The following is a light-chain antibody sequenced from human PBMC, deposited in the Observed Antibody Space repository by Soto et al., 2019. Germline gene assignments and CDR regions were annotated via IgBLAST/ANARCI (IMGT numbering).Light chain of an antibody. J-gene: IGKJ1*01. CDR3: QQRSNWPRT. Sequence: EIVLTQSPGTLSLSPGERATLSCRASQSVSSNLAWYQQKPGQAPRLLIYDASTRATGIPARFSGSGSGTEFTLTISNLEPEDFAVYYCQQRSNWPRTFGQGAKVDIK. V-gene: IGKV3-11*01. CDR2: DAS. CDR1: QSVSSN.